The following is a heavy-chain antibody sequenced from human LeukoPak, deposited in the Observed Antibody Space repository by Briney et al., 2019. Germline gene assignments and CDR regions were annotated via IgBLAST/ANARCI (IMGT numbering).Heavy chain of an antibody. D-gene: IGHD2-2*01. CDR2: FYGVGSA. CDR3: ARGGGRRVHQGAFDI. Sequence: PGGSLRLSCAASGVTVSSNYMSCVREAPGEGLEWGSVFYGVGSADYSDSVKCRFTISRDNSKNTLCRKRNSLRAEDTAVYYCARGGGRRVHQGAFDIWGQGTMVTVSS. V-gene: IGHV3-53*01. CDR1: GVTVSSNY. J-gene: IGHJ3*02.